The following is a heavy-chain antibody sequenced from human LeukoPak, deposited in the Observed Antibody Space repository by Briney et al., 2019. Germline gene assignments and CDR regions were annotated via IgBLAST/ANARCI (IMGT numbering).Heavy chain of an antibody. Sequence: PGGSLRLSCAASGFTFSSYSMNWVRQAPGKGLEWVSSISSSSSYIYYADSVKGRFTISRDNAKNSLYLQMNSLRAGDTAVYYCASPPGRDFWSGAWGQGTLVTVSS. D-gene: IGHD3-3*01. CDR3: ASPPGRDFWSGA. J-gene: IGHJ5*02. V-gene: IGHV3-21*04. CDR1: GFTFSSYS. CDR2: ISSSSSYI.